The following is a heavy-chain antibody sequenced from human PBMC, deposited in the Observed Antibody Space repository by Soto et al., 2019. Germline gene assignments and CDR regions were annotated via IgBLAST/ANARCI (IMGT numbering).Heavy chain of an antibody. V-gene: IGHV4-31*03. CDR1: GGSISSGGHY. CDR2: IYYSGST. Sequence: SETLSLTCTVSGGSISSGGHYWSWIRQHPGKGLEWIGYIYYSGSTYYNPSLKSRVTISVDTSKNQFSLKLSSVTAADTAVYYCARGYSGYESHHFDYWGQGTLVTVSS. CDR3: ARGYSGYESHHFDY. D-gene: IGHD5-12*01. J-gene: IGHJ4*02.